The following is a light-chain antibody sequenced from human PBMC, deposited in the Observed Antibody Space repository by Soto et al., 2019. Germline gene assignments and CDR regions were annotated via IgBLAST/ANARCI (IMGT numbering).Light chain of an antibody. CDR1: QNVANY. CDR2: ESS. V-gene: IGKV3-11*01. Sequence: EIVLTQSPATLSLSPGERATLSCRASQNVANYLDWYQQKPGQAPRLPIYESSNRATGIAARFSGSGSGTDFTLTISSLEPEDFAVYYCQQYGSSPPLTFGGGTKVDIK. CDR3: QQYGSSPPLT. J-gene: IGKJ4*01.